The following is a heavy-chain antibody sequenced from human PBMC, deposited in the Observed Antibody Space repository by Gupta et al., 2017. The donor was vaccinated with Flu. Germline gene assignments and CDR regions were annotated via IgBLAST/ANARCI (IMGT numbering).Heavy chain of an antibody. CDR2: ISSSSSYI. CDR3: AGYYDLTPGDY. CDR1: GFTFSSYS. J-gene: IGHJ4*02. Sequence: EVQLVESGGGLVKPGGSLRLSCAASGFTFSSYSMNWVRQAPGKGLEWVSSISSSSSYIYYADSVKGRFTNPRDNAKNSLYLQMNSLRAEDTAVYYCAGYYDLTPGDYWGQGTLVTVSS. D-gene: IGHD3-22*01. V-gene: IGHV3-21*01.